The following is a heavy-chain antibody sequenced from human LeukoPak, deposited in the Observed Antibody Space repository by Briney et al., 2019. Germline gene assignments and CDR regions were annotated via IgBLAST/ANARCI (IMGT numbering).Heavy chain of an antibody. D-gene: IGHD6-13*01. CDR2: IGSSTSSHI. Sequence: PGGSLRLSCAASGFTFSNYAMDWVRQAPGKGPEWLSCIGSSTSSHIYYADSVRGRFTISRDNAKNSLYLQMNGLRPEDTAVYYCARDRSSSRDLDNWGQGTLVTVSS. CDR3: ARDRSSSRDLDN. CDR1: GFTFSNYA. V-gene: IGHV3-21*01. J-gene: IGHJ4*02.